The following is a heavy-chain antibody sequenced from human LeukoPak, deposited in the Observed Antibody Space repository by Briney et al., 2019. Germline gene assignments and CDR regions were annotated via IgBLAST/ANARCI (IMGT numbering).Heavy chain of an antibody. CDR3: ARGPLGELNGDRLFDY. J-gene: IGHJ4*02. V-gene: IGHV4-30-2*01. CDR1: GGSISSGGYS. D-gene: IGHD7-27*01. CDR2: IYHSGST. Sequence: PSQTLSLTCAVSGGSISSGGYSWSWIRQPPGKGLEWIGYIYHSGSTYYNPSLKSRVTISVDRSKNQFSLKLSSVTAADTAVYYCARGPLGELNGDRLFDYWGQGTLVTVSS.